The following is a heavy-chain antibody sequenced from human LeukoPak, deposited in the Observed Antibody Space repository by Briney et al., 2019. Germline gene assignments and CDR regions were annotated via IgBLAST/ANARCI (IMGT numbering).Heavy chain of an antibody. V-gene: IGHV5-51*01. CDR2: IYPGDSDT. CDR3: ARLTRNTTTWYGFDY. J-gene: IGHJ4*02. CDR1: GYRFNDYW. Sequence: GESLQISCKGSGYRFNDYWIAWVRQMPGEGLECMGIIYPGDSDTRYSPSFQGQVTISADRSITTAYLQWSSLEASDTAMYYCARLTRNTTTWYGFDYWGQGTLVTVSS. D-gene: IGHD6-13*01.